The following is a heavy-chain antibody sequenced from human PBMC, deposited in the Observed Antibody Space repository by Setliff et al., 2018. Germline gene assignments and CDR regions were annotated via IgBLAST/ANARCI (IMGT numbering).Heavy chain of an antibody. CDR3: AAGTYSSGY. V-gene: IGHV3-23*01. D-gene: IGHD3-10*01. CDR1: GFTFSSYA. Sequence: SLRLSCAASGFTFSSYAMSWVRQAPGKGLEWVSSVGVSGASSHYADSVKGRFTISRDNSKNTLYLQMNSLRAEDTAVYFCAAGTYSSGYWGQGTLVTVSS. CDR2: VGVSGASS. J-gene: IGHJ4*02.